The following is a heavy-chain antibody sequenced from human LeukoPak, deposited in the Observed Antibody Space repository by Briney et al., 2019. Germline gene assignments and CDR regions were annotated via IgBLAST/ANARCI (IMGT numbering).Heavy chain of an antibody. J-gene: IGHJ3*02. V-gene: IGHV4-59*08. CDR3: ARLVVVVAADAFDI. D-gene: IGHD2-15*01. Sequence: SETLSLTCTVSGGSISSYYWSWIRQPPGKGLEWIGYIYYSGSTNYNPSLKSRVTISVDTSKNQFSLKLSSVTAADTAVYYCARLVVVVAADAFDIWGQGTMVTVSS. CDR2: IYYSGST. CDR1: GGSISSYY.